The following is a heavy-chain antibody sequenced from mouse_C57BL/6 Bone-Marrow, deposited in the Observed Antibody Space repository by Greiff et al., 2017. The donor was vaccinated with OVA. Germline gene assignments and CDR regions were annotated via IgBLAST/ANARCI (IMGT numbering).Heavy chain of an antibody. CDR1: GFSLTSYG. J-gene: IGHJ4*01. Sequence: QVQLKQSGPGLVQPSQSLSITCTVSGFSLTSYGVHWVRQSPGKGLEWLGVIWRGGSTDYNAAFMSRLSITKDNSKSQVFFKMNSLQADDTAIYYCAKNLITTVVATYYYAMDYWGQGTSVTVSS. CDR3: AKNLITTVVATYYYAMDY. CDR2: IWRGGST. V-gene: IGHV2-5*01. D-gene: IGHD1-1*01.